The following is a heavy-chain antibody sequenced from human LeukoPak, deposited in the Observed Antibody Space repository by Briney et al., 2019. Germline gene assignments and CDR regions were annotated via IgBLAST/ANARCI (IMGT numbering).Heavy chain of an antibody. D-gene: IGHD3-22*01. CDR2: INAGNGNT. CDR1: GYTFTSYA. CDR3: ARDYDSTPYDY. V-gene: IGHV1-3*01. Sequence: RASVKVSCKASGYTFTSYAMHWVRQAPGQRLEWMGWINAGNGNTKYSQKFQGRVTITRDTSASTAYMELSSLRSEDTAVYYCARDYDSTPYDYWGQGTLVTVSS. J-gene: IGHJ4*02.